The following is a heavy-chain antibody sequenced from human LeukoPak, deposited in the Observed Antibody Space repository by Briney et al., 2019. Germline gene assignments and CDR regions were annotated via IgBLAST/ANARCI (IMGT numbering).Heavy chain of an antibody. CDR1: GFTFSSYS. J-gene: IGHJ3*02. CDR2: ISSSSSSYI. D-gene: IGHD3-3*01. V-gene: IGHV3-21*01. Sequence: GSLRLSCAASGFTFSSYSMNWVRQAPGKGLEWVSSISSSSSSYIYYADSVKGRFTISRDNAKNSLYLQMNSLRAEDTAVYYCASYDFWSGYLVDDAFDIWGQGTMVTVSS. CDR3: ASYDFWSGYLVDDAFDI.